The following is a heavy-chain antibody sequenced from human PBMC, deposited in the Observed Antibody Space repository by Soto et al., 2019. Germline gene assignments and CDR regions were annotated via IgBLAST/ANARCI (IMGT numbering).Heavy chain of an antibody. V-gene: IGHV4-39*01. J-gene: IGHJ5*02. CDR3: AVQWLVRGWFDP. D-gene: IGHD6-19*01. Sequence: QLQLQESGPGLVKPSETLSLTCTVSGGSISSSSYYWGWIRQPPGKGLEWIGSIYYSGSTYYNPSLKSRVTISVDTSKNQFSLKLSSVTAADTAVYYCAVQWLVRGWFDPWGQGTLVTVSS. CDR2: IYYSGST. CDR1: GGSISSSSYY.